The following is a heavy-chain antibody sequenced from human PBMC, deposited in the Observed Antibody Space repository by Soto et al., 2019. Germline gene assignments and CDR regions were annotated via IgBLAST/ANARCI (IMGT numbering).Heavy chain of an antibody. D-gene: IGHD2-8*01. CDR2: INAGNGNT. V-gene: IGHV1-3*01. J-gene: IGHJ6*02. Sequence: GASVKVSCKASGYTFTSYAIHWVRQAPGQRLEWMGWINAGNGNTKYSQKFQGRVTITRDTSASTAYMELSSLRSEDTAVYYCARGIMVYAPYYYYGMDVWGQRTTVTVSS. CDR3: ARGIMVYAPYYYYGMDV. CDR1: GYTFTSYA.